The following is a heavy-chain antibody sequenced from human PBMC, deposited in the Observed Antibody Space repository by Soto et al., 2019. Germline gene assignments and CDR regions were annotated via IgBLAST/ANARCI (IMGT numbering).Heavy chain of an antibody. J-gene: IGHJ5*02. CDR1: GYRFTSYR. CDR3: ARKDKMGYFNWFDP. V-gene: IGHV5-51*01. D-gene: IGHD5-18*01. Sequence: GESLKISCRTSGYRFTSYRIAWVRQIPGKGLEWMGIIFPSDSDNRSSPYFQGQVTISADTSASTVFLQWASLKASDTAVYFWARKDKMGYFNWFDPWGQGTLVTVSS. CDR2: IFPSDSDN.